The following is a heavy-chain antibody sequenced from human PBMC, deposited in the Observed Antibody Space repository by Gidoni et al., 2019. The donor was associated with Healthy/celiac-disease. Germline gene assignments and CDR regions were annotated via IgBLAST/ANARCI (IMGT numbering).Heavy chain of an antibody. Sequence: QVQLVESGGGVVQPGRSLRLSCAASGFTFSSYAMHWVRQAPGKGLEWVAVISYDGSNKYYADSVKGRFTISRDNSKNTLYLQMNSLRAEDTAVYYCARWGLGVVAAKTRGWFDPWGQGTLVTVSS. V-gene: IGHV3-30-3*01. CDR1: GFTFSSYA. CDR3: ARWGLGVVAAKTRGWFDP. J-gene: IGHJ5*02. D-gene: IGHD2-15*01. CDR2: ISYDGSNK.